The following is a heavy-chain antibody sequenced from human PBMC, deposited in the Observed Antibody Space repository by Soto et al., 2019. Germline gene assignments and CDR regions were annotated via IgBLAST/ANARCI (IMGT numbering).Heavy chain of an antibody. Sequence: QVQLVESGGGVVQPGRSLRLSCAASGFTFSSYGMDWVRQAPGTGLEWVAVISYDGSNKYYADSVKGRFTISRDNSKNTLSLQLNSLRAEDSAVYYCARDHVVAAAGRCFDYWGQGTLVTVSS. CDR3: ARDHVVAAAGRCFDY. CDR1: GFTFSSYG. D-gene: IGHD6-13*01. CDR2: ISYDGSNK. J-gene: IGHJ4*02. V-gene: IGHV3-30*03.